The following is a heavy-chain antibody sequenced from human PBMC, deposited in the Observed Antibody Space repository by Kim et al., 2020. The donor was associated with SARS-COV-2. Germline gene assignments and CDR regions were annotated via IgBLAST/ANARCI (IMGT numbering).Heavy chain of an antibody. Sequence: GGSLRLSCAASGFTFSSYAMHWVRQVPGKGLEWVAVISYDGSNKYYADSVKGRFTISRDNSKNTLYLQMNSLRAEDTAVYYCARDAENIVVVVAATPAFDYWGQGTLVTVSS. J-gene: IGHJ4*02. V-gene: IGHV3-30-3*01. D-gene: IGHD2-15*01. CDR3: ARDAENIVVVVAATPAFDY. CDR2: ISYDGSNK. CDR1: GFTFSSYA.